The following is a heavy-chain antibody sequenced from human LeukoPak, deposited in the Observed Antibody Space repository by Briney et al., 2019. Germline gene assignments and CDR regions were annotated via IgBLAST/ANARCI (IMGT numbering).Heavy chain of an antibody. Sequence: GASVKVSCKASGGTFSSYAISWVRQAPGQGLEWMGGIIPIFGTANYAQKFQGRVTITADESTSTAYMELSSLRSEDTAVYYCARVEGEWELLNYWGQGTLVTVSS. CDR1: GGTFSSYA. CDR3: ARVEGEWELLNY. V-gene: IGHV1-69*13. CDR2: IIPIFGTA. D-gene: IGHD1-26*01. J-gene: IGHJ4*02.